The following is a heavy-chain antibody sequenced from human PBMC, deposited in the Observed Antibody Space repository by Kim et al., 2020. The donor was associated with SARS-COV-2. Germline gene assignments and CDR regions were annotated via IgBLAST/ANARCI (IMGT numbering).Heavy chain of an antibody. D-gene: IGHD6-19*01. V-gene: IGHV3-30*03. CDR3: ARDRIAVGGMYYYGRDV. CDR2: ISYDGSNK. J-gene: IGHJ6*02. CDR1: GFTFSSYA. Sequence: GGSLRLSCAASGFTFSSYAIHWVRQAPGKGLEWVAGISYDGSNKYSADSVKGRFTISRDNSKNTLYLQMNSLRAVDTAVYYCARDRIAVGGMYYYGRDVWGQRTPVTVSS.